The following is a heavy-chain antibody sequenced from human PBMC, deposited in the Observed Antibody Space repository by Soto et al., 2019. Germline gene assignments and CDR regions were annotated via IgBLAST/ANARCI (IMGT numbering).Heavy chain of an antibody. J-gene: IGHJ5*02. CDR1: GDSVSSNSAA. Sequence: SQTLSVTCAISGDSVSSNSAAWNWIRKSPSRGLEWLGRTYYRSKWYNDYAVSVKSRITINPDTSKNQFSLQLNSVTPEDTAVYYCAREDSIYDKWFDPWGQGTLVNVS. CDR2: TYYRSKWYN. V-gene: IGHV6-1*01. D-gene: IGHD3-3*02. CDR3: AREDSIYDKWFDP.